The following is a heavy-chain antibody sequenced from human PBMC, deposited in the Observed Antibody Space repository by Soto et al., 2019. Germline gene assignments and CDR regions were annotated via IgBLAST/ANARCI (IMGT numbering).Heavy chain of an antibody. CDR3: ARRGVVSSFAGSYYYGMDV. CDR2: IYPGDSDT. CDR1: GYSFTSYW. D-gene: IGHD3-10*01. V-gene: IGHV5-51*01. Sequence: GESLKISCNGSGYSFTSYWIGWVRQMPGKGLEWMGIIYPGDSDTRYSPSFQGQVTISADKSISTAYLQWSSLKASDTAMYYCARRGVVSSFAGSYYYGMDVWGQGTTVTVYS. J-gene: IGHJ6*02.